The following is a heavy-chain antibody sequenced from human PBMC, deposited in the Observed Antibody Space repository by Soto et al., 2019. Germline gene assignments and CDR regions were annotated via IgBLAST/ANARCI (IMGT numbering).Heavy chain of an antibody. D-gene: IGHD2-2*01. J-gene: IGHJ5*02. Sequence: QVQLVQSGGEVKRPGASVKVSCKTSGYTFSNYGITWVRQAPGQPLEWLGWISLYSDGTNYAQKFQGRVSMTTDTFTTAAYMGLRSLRSDDTAVYYCARVVPGAEAWFGPWGQGTLFTVSS. CDR2: ISLYSDGT. CDR1: GYTFSNYG. V-gene: IGHV1-18*01. CDR3: ARVVPGAEAWFGP.